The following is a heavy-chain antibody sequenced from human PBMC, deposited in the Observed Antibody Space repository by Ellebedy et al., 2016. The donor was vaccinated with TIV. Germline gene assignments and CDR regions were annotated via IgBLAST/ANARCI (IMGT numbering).Heavy chain of an antibody. CDR3: ARGITGPVDLGY. CDR1: GHTFTSDG. V-gene: IGHV1-18*04. D-gene: IGHD1-1*01. CDR2: INTYNGNT. Sequence: AASVKVSCKASGHTFTSDGFGWVRQAPGQGLEWMGWINTYNGNTNYAKSFQGRVTMNTDTSTNTAYLALRSLGPDDTAVYYCARGITGPVDLGYWGQGTLVTVSS. J-gene: IGHJ4*02.